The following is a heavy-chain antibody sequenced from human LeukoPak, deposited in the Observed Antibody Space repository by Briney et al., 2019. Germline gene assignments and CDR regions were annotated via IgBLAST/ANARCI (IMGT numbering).Heavy chain of an antibody. Sequence: GGSLRLSCAASKFTFSTFSMSWVRQAPGKGLEWVSSISGSGGYTYYADSVKGRFTISRDNAKNTVFLQMSSLRAEDTALYYCARKSASGNYPLDYWGQGTLVTVSS. CDR2: ISGSGGYT. D-gene: IGHD3-10*01. V-gene: IGHV3-23*01. CDR3: ARKSASGNYPLDY. J-gene: IGHJ4*02. CDR1: KFTFSTFS.